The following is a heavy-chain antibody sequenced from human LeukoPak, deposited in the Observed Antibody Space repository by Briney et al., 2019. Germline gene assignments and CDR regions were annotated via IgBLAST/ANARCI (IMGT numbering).Heavy chain of an antibody. J-gene: IGHJ4*02. CDR1: GGSISSYY. Sequence: PSETLSLTCTVSGGSISSYYWSWIRQPPGKALEWIGYFYYSGSTNYNPSLKSRVTMSVDTSKNQFSLKLSSVTAADTAVYYCARDTYYDGSGLDYWGQGTLVTVSS. V-gene: IGHV4-59*12. D-gene: IGHD3-22*01. CDR2: FYYSGST. CDR3: ARDTYYDGSGLDY.